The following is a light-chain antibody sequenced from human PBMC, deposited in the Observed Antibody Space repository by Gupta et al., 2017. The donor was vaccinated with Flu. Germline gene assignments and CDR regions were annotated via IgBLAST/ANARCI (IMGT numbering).Light chain of an antibody. V-gene: IGKV3-20*01. Sequence: ERATLSCRASQSINSAYLAWYQQKPGQAPRLLIHGTTSRITGSPDRFSGSGSGTDFALTISRLEPEDFAVYFCQQYDSSPLTFGPGTRVEIK. CDR3: QQYDSSPLT. CDR1: QSINSAY. J-gene: IGKJ3*01. CDR2: GTT.